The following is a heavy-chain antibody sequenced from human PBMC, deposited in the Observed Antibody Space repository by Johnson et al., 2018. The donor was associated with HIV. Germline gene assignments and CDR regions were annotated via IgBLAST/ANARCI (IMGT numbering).Heavy chain of an antibody. J-gene: IGHJ3*02. CDR3: ARGLTGEQVDI. Sequence: VQLVESGGGLVQPGGSLRLACAASGFTFSSYAMSWVRQAPGKGLEWVSAISGSGGSTYYADSVKGRFTISRDNSKNTLYVQMNSLRAEDTAVYFCARGLTGEQVDIWGQGTMVTVSS. CDR2: ISGSGGST. CDR1: GFTFSSYA. V-gene: IGHV3-23*04. D-gene: IGHD3-16*01.